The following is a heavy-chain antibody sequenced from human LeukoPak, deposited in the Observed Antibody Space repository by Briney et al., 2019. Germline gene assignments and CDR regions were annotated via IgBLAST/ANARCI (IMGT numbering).Heavy chain of an antibody. CDR1: GFAFSSYD. V-gene: IGHV3-48*03. D-gene: IGHD3-10*01. Sequence: GGSLRLSCAASGFAFSSYDMNWVRQAPGKRLEWVTYISISGSTIYYADSVKGRFTISRANAKNALYLQMNSLRAEDTAVYYCSRERGLLFDSWGQGTLVTVSS. CDR3: SRERGLLFDS. J-gene: IGHJ4*02. CDR2: ISISGSTI.